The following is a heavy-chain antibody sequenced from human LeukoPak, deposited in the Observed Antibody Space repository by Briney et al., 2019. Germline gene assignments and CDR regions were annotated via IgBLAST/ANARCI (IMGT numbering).Heavy chain of an antibody. V-gene: IGHV3-43*02. D-gene: IGHD6-19*01. CDR3: TKDHSVLQWLGDFDY. CDR2: ISGDGGST. Sequence: PGGALRHTCPSSRFTLEDYAMHWVRPAPGKGLEWVSLISGDGGSTYYADSVKGRFTLSRDNSKNSLYLQMNSLRTEDTALYYCTKDHSVLQWLGDFDYWGQGTLVTVSS. J-gene: IGHJ4*02. CDR1: RFTLEDYA.